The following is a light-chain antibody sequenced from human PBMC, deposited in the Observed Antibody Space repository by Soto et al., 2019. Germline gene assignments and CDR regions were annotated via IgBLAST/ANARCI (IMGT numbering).Light chain of an antibody. CDR3: AAWDDSLNGYV. J-gene: IGLJ1*01. CDR1: RSNIGSNN. V-gene: IGLV1-44*01. Sequence: QLVLTQPPSASGTPGQRVTISCSGSRSNIGSNNVNWYQQLPGTAPKLLMYSNNQRPSGVPDRFSGSRSGTSASLAISGLQSEDEADYYCAAWDDSLNGYVFGTGTKLTVL. CDR2: SNN.